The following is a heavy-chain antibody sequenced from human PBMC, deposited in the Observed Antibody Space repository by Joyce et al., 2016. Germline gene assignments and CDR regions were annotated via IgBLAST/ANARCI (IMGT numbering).Heavy chain of an antibody. CDR2: ISYDGSNT. Sequence: QVQLVESGGGVVQPGRSLRLSCAAAGFTFSSYAMHWVRQAPGKGLEWVALISYDGSNTYYADSVKGRFTISRDNSKNTLSLQMNSLRAEDTAVYYCARRPIRGAFDIWGQGTMVTVSS. V-gene: IGHV3-30*04. J-gene: IGHJ3*02. CDR1: GFTFSSYA. CDR3: ARRPIRGAFDI.